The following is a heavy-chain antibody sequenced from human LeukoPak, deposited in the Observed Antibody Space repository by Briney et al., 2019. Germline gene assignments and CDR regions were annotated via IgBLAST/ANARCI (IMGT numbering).Heavy chain of an antibody. CDR1: GGSISSGAYY. D-gene: IGHD3-3*01. J-gene: IGHJ5*02. V-gene: IGHV4-31*03. CDR2: IYYSGST. Sequence: SETLSLTCTVSGGSISSGAYYWSWIRQHPGKGLEWIGYIYYSGSTYYSPSLKSRVTISVDTSKNQFSLKLSSVTAADTGVYYCARGRVNWFDPWGQGTLVTVSS. CDR3: ARGRVNWFDP.